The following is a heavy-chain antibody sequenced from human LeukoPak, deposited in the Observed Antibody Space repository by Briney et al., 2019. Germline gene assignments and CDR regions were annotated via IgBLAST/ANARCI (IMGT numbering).Heavy chain of an antibody. CDR2: TKQDGSEK. D-gene: IGHD1-26*01. CDR3: ALSSGNYAIPFDY. Sequence: GGSLTLSCAACGFTFSRYWMSWVRQAPGKGLEWVANTKQDGSEKYYLESVKGRFTISRDNAKNSLYLHMNSLRGEDTAVYYCALSSGNYAIPFDYWGQGTLVTVSS. V-gene: IGHV3-7*01. CDR1: GFTFSRYW. J-gene: IGHJ4*02.